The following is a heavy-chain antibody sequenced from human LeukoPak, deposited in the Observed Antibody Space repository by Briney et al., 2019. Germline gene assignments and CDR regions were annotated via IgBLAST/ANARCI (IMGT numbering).Heavy chain of an antibody. Sequence: SQTLSLTCTVSGGSISSGSYYWSWIRQPAGKGLEWIGRIYTSGSTNYNPSLKSRVTMSVDTSKNQFSLKLSSVTAADTAVYYCASNDAFDIWGQGTMVTVSS. V-gene: IGHV4-61*02. J-gene: IGHJ3*02. CDR2: IYTSGST. CDR3: ASNDAFDI. CDR1: GGSISSGSYY.